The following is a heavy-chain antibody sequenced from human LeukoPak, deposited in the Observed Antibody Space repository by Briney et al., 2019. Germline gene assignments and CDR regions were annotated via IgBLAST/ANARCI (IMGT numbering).Heavy chain of an antibody. D-gene: IGHD6-19*01. J-gene: IGHJ4*02. CDR1: GGSISSYY. Sequence: SETLSLTCTVSGGSISSYYWSWIRQPPGKGLEWIGYIYYSGSTNYNPSLKSRVTISVDTSKNQFSLKLSSVTAADTAVCYCARDKGEYSSGLEYWGQGTLVTVSS. CDR3: ARDKGEYSSGLEY. V-gene: IGHV4-59*01. CDR2: IYYSGST.